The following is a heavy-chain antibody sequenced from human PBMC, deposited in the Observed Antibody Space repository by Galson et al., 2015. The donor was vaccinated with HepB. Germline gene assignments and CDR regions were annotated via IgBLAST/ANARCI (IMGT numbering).Heavy chain of an antibody. CDR3: TRGDYGLLDS. J-gene: IGHJ5*01. V-gene: IGHV3-73*01. CDR2: IRSKSNNHAT. D-gene: IGHD4-17*01. Sequence: SLRLSCAASGFISSDSAIYWVRQASGKGLEWVGRIRSKSNNHATDYAAPVKGRFAISRDDSKSTAYLQLNSLKTEDTAVYYCTRGDYGLLDSWGQGTLVSVSA. CDR1: GFISSDSA.